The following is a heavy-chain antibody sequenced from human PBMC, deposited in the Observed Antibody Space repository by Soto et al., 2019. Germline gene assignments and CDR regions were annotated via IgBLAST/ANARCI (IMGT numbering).Heavy chain of an antibody. D-gene: IGHD6-13*01. Sequence: QVQLQESGPGLVEPSGTLSLTCAVSGASISNTDWWSWVRQRPGKGLEWIGEIYHSGTTNCDPSLKSRFTISLDKSKSQFSLKLTSVTAADTAVYYCAIPGAGDFDYWGQGTLVTVSS. CDR3: AIPGAGDFDY. J-gene: IGHJ4*02. V-gene: IGHV4-4*02. CDR2: IYHSGTT. CDR1: GASISNTDW.